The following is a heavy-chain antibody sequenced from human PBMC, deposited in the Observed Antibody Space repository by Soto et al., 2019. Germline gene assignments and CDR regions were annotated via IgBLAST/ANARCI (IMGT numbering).Heavy chain of an antibody. CDR1: YGSISVSNVF. V-gene: IGHV4-39*07. J-gene: IGHJ6*02. CDR2: INHSGST. CDR3: ARGMTTVRYYYYYGMDV. D-gene: IGHD4-17*01. Sequence: SETLSLTCTVSYGSISVSNVFWGWVRQPPGKGLEWIGEINHSGSTNYNPSLKSRVTISVDTSKNQFSLKLSSVTAADTAVYYCARGMTTVRYYYYYGMDVWGQGTTVTVS.